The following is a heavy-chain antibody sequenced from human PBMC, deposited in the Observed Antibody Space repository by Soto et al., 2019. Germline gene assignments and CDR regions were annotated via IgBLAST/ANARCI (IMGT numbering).Heavy chain of an antibody. J-gene: IGHJ6*02. V-gene: IGHV4-34*01. CDR2: INHSGST. Sequence: QVTLQQWAAGLLKPSETLSLTCAVYGGYFSGYYWSWIRQPPGKGLEWIGEINHSGSTKYKPTLKSLVTISVDTSKNQFSLKLSSVTAGDTAVYYCARAPAGYSSSWYIYYYDGMDVWGQGTTVTVSS. D-gene: IGHD6-13*01. CDR1: GGYFSGYY. CDR3: ARAPAGYSSSWYIYYYDGMDV.